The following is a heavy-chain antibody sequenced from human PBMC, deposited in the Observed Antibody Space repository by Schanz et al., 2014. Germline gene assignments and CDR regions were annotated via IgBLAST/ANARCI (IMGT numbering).Heavy chain of an antibody. CDR1: EYSFTSYS. D-gene: IGHD5-12*01. CDR2: INTGSGDT. Sequence: QVHLVQSGDEVKRPGASVKVSCKASEYSFTSYSMHWVRQDPGQRLEWMGWINTGSGDTKYSQNFQGRVTITRDTSTSTAYMELSSLRSEDTAVYSCARGIGGYGANNYFDYWGQGTLVTVSS. V-gene: IGHV1-3*04. J-gene: IGHJ4*02. CDR3: ARGIGGYGANNYFDY.